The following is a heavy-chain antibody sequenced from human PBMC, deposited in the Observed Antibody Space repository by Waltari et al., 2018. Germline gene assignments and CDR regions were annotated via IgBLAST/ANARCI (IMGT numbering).Heavy chain of an antibody. CDR3: ARGPGSSSTAGY. J-gene: IGHJ4*02. Sequence: EVQLVESGGGLVQPGRSLRLSCAASGFTFDDYAMHWVRQAPGKGLEWVSSLSSGSSYIYSGDSMKGRCTVSRDNAKNSLYLQMNSLRAEDTAVYYCARGPGSSSTAGYWGQGTLVTVSS. D-gene: IGHD6-6*01. CDR2: LSSGSSYI. CDR1: GFTFDDYA. V-gene: IGHV3-21*01.